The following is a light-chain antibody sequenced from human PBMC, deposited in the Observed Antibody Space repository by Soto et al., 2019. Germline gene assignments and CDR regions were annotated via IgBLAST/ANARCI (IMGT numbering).Light chain of an antibody. CDR1: QSVSSSY. V-gene: IGKV3-20*01. CDR3: QQYVRSPPSWT. Sequence: ETVLTQSPGTLSLSPGERATLSCRASQSVSSSYLAWYQQKPGQAPRLLIYDASSRATGIPDRFSGSGSGTDFALTISRLEPEDFALYYGQQYVRSPPSWTFGQGTKVEIK. J-gene: IGKJ1*01. CDR2: DAS.